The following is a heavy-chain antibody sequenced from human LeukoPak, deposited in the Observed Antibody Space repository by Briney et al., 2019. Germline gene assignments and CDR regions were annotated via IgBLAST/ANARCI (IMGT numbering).Heavy chain of an antibody. CDR1: GFTFSDYA. CDR2: ISASGVSS. Sequence: PGGSLRPSCAAPGFTFSDYALNGVRQAPGRGLEWVSAISASGVSSYYADSVRDRFTISRDNSKNMLYLKMSSLRAEDTAVYYCAKEMALGIAVAGFFDCWGQGTLVTVSS. V-gene: IGHV3-23*01. CDR3: AKEMALGIAVAGFFDC. J-gene: IGHJ4*02. D-gene: IGHD6-19*01.